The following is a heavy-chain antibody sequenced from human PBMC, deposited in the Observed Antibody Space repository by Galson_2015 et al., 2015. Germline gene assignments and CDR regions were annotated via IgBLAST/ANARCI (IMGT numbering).Heavy chain of an antibody. CDR2: TYYRSKWFN. Sequence: CAISGDSVSSNSVVWHWIRQSPSRGLEWLGRTYYRSKWFNEYAPPVESRMNINADASKNQFSLQLNSVTPEDTAVYYCARGEGNVQPKFDYWSQGTLVTVSS. D-gene: IGHD1-1*01. V-gene: IGHV6-1*01. CDR3: ARGEGNVQPKFDY. J-gene: IGHJ4*02. CDR1: GDSVSSNSVV.